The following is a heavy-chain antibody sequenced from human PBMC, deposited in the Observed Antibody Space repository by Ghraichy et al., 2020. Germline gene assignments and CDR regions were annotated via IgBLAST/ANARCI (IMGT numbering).Heavy chain of an antibody. CDR3: ARDFPSYSSSWVGYYYYYYMDV. Sequence: GSLRLSCAVYGGSFSGYYWSWIRQPPGKGLEWIGEINHSGSTNYNPSLKSRVTISVDTSKNQFSLKLSSVTAADTAVYYCARDFPSYSSSWVGYYYYYYMDVWGKGTTVTVSS. J-gene: IGHJ6*03. CDR1: GGSFSGYY. V-gene: IGHV4-34*01. CDR2: INHSGST. D-gene: IGHD6-6*01.